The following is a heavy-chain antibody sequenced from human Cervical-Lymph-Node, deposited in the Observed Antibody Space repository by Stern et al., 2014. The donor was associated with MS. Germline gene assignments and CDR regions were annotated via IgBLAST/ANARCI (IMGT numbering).Heavy chain of an antibody. CDR2: ISAYNVKP. V-gene: IGHV1-18*01. CDR3: ARGLLGSENAFDI. D-gene: IGHD2-15*01. CDR1: GYTFTSYG. J-gene: IGHJ3*02. Sequence: VQLEESGAEVKKPGASVKVSCKASGYTFTSYGISWVRQAPGQGLEWMGCISAYNVKPSYEQKIQGRGTMTTDTSTGKAYMELRSLRSDDTAVYYCARGLLGSENAFDIWGQGTMVTVSS.